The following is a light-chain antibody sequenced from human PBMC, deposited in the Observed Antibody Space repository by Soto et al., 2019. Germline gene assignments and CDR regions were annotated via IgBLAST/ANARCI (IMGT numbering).Light chain of an antibody. Sequence: QSALTQPPSASGSPGQSVTISCTGTSSDVGGSNYVSWYQQHPGKAPKFRIYEVSKRPSGVPDRFSGSKSGNTASLPGSGLQAEDEADYYCSSYAGSNFVVFGGGTKLTVL. CDR2: EVS. CDR3: SSYAGSNFVV. J-gene: IGLJ2*01. CDR1: SSDVGGSNY. V-gene: IGLV2-8*01.